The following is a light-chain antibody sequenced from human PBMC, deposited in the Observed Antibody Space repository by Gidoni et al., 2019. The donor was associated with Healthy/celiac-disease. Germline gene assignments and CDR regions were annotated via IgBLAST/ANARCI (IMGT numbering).Light chain of an antibody. Sequence: DIVMTQSPATLSVSPGERATLSCSASQSVSSNLAWYQQKPGQAPRLLIYGASTRATGIPARFSGSGSGTEDTLTISSLQSEDFAVYYCQQYNNWPPWTFGQGTKVEIK. J-gene: IGKJ1*01. CDR2: GAS. V-gene: IGKV3-15*01. CDR3: QQYNNWPPWT. CDR1: QSVSSN.